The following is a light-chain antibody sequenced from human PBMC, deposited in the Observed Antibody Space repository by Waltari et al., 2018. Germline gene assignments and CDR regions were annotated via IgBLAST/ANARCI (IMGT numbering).Light chain of an antibody. CDR2: VNSDGSH. J-gene: IGLJ3*02. CDR3: ETGGHGTWV. V-gene: IGLV4-69*02. CDR1: RGHSTNI. Sequence: QLVLTQSPSASASLGASAKPTCTPLRGHSTNIIACLQQHPEEGPRYLMKVNSDGSHTKGDDIPDRFSGSSSGAERYLTISSVQSEDEADYYCETGGHGTWVFGGGTKLTVL.